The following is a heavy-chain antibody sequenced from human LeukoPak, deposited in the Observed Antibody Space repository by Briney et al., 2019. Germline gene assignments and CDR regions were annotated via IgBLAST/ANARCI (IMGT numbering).Heavy chain of an antibody. CDR2: MNPNSGNT. D-gene: IGHD3-9*01. J-gene: IGHJ4*02. CDR1: GYTFTSYD. Sequence: ASVKVSCKASGYTFTSYDINWVRQATGQGLEWMGWMNPNSGNTGYAQKFQGRVTMTRNTSISTAYMELSSLRSEDTAVYYCARVADYYDILTGYLPFDYWGQGTLVTVSS. V-gene: IGHV1-8*01. CDR3: ARVADYYDILTGYLPFDY.